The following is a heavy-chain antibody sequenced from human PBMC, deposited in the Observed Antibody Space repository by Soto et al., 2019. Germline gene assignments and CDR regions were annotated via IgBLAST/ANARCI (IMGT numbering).Heavy chain of an antibody. V-gene: IGHV5-10-1*01. J-gene: IGHJ4*02. CDR2: IDPSDSNT. CDR1: SW. CDR3: TRGHGWSDY. D-gene: IGHD6-19*01. Sequence: SWISWVRQMPGKGLEWMGRIDPSDSNTNYSPSFQGHVTMSTDKSITTAYLQWNSLKASDTAMYYCTRGHGWSDYWGQGTLVTVSS.